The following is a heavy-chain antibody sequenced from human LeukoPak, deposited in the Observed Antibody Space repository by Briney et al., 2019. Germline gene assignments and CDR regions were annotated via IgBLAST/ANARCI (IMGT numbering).Heavy chain of an antibody. V-gene: IGHV3-21*04. J-gene: IGHJ4*02. D-gene: IGHD1-26*01. CDR1: GFTFSSYS. CDR2: ISSSSYI. Sequence: GGSLRLSCAASGFTFSSYSMNWVRQAPGKGLEWVSSISSSSYIYYADSVKGRFTISRDNAKNSLYLQMNSLRAEDTAVYYCARAPPRYSGSPGYYFDYWGQGTLVTVSS. CDR3: ARAPPRYSGSPGYYFDY.